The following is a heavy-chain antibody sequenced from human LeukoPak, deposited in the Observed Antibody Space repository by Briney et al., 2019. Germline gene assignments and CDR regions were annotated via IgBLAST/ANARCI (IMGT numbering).Heavy chain of an antibody. Sequence: GGSLRLSCAASGFTFSSYGMHWVRQAPGKGLEWVAFIRYDGSNKYYADSVEGRFTISRDNTKNTLYLQMNSLRVEDTAVYYCARAHAVAGTNWFDPWGQGTLVTVSS. CDR2: IRYDGSNK. CDR3: ARAHAVAGTNWFDP. V-gene: IGHV3-30*02. J-gene: IGHJ5*02. D-gene: IGHD6-19*01. CDR1: GFTFSSYG.